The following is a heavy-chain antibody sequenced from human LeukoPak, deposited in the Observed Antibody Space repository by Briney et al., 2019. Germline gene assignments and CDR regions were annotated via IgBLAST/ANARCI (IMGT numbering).Heavy chain of an antibody. D-gene: IGHD2-2*01. Sequence: GGSLRLSCAASGFTFSSYAMSWVRQAPGKGLEWVSAISGSGGSTYYADSVKGRFTISRDNSKNTLYLQMNSLRAEDTAVYYCAGDCSSTSCHDRRGGYWGRGTLVTVSS. CDR3: AGDCSSTSCHDRRGGY. CDR1: GFTFSSYA. J-gene: IGHJ4*02. V-gene: IGHV3-23*01. CDR2: ISGSGGST.